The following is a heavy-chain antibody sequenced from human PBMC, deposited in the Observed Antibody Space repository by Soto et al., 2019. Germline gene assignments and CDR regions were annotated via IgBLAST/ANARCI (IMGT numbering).Heavy chain of an antibody. CDR1: GYSFTSYW. CDR3: ARQMVRGVPKYYYYMDV. Sequence: GESLKLSCKGSGYSFTSYWIGWVRQMPGKGLERMGIIYPGDSDTRYSPSFQGQVTISADKSISTAYLQWSSLKASDTAMYYCARQMVRGVPKYYYYMDVWGKGTTVTVSS. J-gene: IGHJ6*03. CDR2: IYPGDSDT. D-gene: IGHD3-10*01. V-gene: IGHV5-51*01.